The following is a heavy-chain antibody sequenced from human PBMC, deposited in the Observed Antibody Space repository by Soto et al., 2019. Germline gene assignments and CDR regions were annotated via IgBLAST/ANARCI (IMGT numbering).Heavy chain of an antibody. J-gene: IGHJ5*02. Sequence: PGESLKISCQSSGYTFSNFWIGWVRQLPGKGLEWMGIIYPGDHETRYSPSFHGKVTISADRSINTAYLQWNSLEASDTAFYYCARGGPPRRIAAAGNWFDPWGQGTLVTVSS. V-gene: IGHV5-51*01. D-gene: IGHD6-13*01. CDR3: ARGGPPRRIAAAGNWFDP. CDR2: IYPGDHET. CDR1: GYTFSNFW.